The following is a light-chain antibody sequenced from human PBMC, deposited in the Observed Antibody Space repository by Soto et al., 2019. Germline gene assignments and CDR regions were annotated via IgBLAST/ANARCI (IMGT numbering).Light chain of an antibody. Sequence: QSVLTQPASVSGSPGQSITISCTGTNSDVGSYNLVSWYQHHPGKAPKLMIYEGSKRPSGVSNRFSGSKSGNTASLTISGLQAEDEADYYCCSYAGSRTLVFGGGTKLTVL. V-gene: IGLV2-23*01. CDR1: NSDVGSYNL. CDR2: EGS. CDR3: CSYAGSRTLV. J-gene: IGLJ2*01.